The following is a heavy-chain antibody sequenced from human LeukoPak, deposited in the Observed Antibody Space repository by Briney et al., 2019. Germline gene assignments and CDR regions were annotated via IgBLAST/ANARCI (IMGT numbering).Heavy chain of an antibody. Sequence: GESLKISCKGSGYTFTNYYIGWVRQMPGKGLEWMGIISPGDSDARYSPSFQGQVAISADKSISTAYLRWSSLKASDTAIYYCARHWGPDHDILTAYDYWGQGTLVTVSS. V-gene: IGHV5-51*01. CDR3: ARHWGPDHDILTAYDY. CDR1: GYTFTNYY. D-gene: IGHD3-9*01. J-gene: IGHJ4*02. CDR2: ISPGDSDA.